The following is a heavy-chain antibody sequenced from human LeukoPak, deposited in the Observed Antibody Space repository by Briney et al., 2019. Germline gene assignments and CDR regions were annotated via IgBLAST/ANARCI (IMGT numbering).Heavy chain of an antibody. CDR3: AKDLGGKPYYYYGMDV. V-gene: IGHV3-23*01. CDR2: ISGGGGGT. J-gene: IGHJ6*02. CDR1: GFTFSSYA. Sequence: GGSLRLSCAASGFTFSSYAMSWVRQAPGKGLEWVSYISGGGGGTFYADSVKGRFTISRDNSKNTLYLQMNSLRAEDTAVYYCAKDLGGKPYYYYGMDVWGQGTTVTVSS.